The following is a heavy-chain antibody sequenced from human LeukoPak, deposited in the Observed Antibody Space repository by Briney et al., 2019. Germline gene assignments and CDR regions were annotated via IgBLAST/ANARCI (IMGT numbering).Heavy chain of an antibody. CDR1: GFTFSNAW. J-gene: IGHJ4*02. D-gene: IGHD3-3*01. CDR3: CVRDFWSGYHN. Sequence: GGSLRLSCAASGFTFSNAWMNWVRQAPGKGLEWDGRIKSKTDGGTTDYAAPVKGRFTISRDDSENTLYLQMNSLKTEDTAVYYCCVRDFWSGYHNWGQGTLVTVSS. V-gene: IGHV3-15*01. CDR2: IKSKTDGGTT.